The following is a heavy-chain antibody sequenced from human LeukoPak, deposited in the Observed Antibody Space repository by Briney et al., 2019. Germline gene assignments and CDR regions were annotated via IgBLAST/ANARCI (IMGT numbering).Heavy chain of an antibody. V-gene: IGHV4-39*01. CDR2: IYYSGST. CDR1: GGSISSTSYY. CDR3: ARRGNGSYYSGDLFDP. D-gene: IGHD1-26*01. Sequence: PSETLSLTCTVSGGSISSTSYYWGWIRQPPGKGLEWIGIIYYSGSTYYNPSLKSRVTISVDTSKNQFSLKLTSVTAADTAVYYCARRGNGSYYSGDLFDPWGQGSLVTVSS. J-gene: IGHJ5*02.